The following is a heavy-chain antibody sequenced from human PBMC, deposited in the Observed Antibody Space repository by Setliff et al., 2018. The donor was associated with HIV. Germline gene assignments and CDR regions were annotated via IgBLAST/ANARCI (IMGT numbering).Heavy chain of an antibody. CDR3: VRGHYSSSSG. CDR2: VNEDGTEK. J-gene: IGHJ4*02. V-gene: IGHV3-7*03. Sequence: GESLKISCETSGFTFGKHWMNWVRQAPGRGLEWVANVNEDGTEKHYVDSVRGRFTVSRDNAKNSLYLQITNLRVDDTAVYYCVRGHYSSSSGWGQGTLVTVSS. CDR1: GFTFGKHW. D-gene: IGHD6-6*01.